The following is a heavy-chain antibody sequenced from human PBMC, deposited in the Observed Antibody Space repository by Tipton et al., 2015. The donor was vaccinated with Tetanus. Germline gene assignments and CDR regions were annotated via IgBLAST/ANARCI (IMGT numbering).Heavy chain of an antibody. CDR3: ARARCTDGVCHFGF. Sequence: QLVQSGGEVKKPGESLKISCKGSGYIFNNYWIGWVRQKPGKGLEWMGSIYPGDPDTRYSPSFQGQVTISVDKSINTAYLQWSSRKAWDTSMFSCARARCTDGVCHFGFWGPGALVTVAS. V-gene: IGHV5-51*01. D-gene: IGHD2-8*01. J-gene: IGHJ4*02. CDR2: IYPGDPDT. CDR1: GYIFNNYW.